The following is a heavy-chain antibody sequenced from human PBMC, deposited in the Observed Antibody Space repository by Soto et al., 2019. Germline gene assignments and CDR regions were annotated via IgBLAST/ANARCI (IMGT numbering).Heavy chain of an antibody. D-gene: IGHD6-19*01. J-gene: IGHJ4*02. CDR2: IKKDGSYT. V-gene: IGHV3-7*04. CDR3: AGGTGWLIDY. CDR1: GFTFNNYL. Sequence: EVQLVESGGALVQPGGSLRLSCTASGFTFNNYLMNWVRQAPGKGLEWVANIKKDGSYTYYLDSVKGRFSISRDNAKNSLYLQISSLRNEHTAMYYCAGGTGWLIDYWGQGTQVTVS.